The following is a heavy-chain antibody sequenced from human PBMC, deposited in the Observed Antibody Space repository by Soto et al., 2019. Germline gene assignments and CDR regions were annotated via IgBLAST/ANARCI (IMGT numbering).Heavy chain of an antibody. D-gene: IGHD2-2*01. J-gene: IGHJ6*02. CDR1: GGSISSSSYY. Sequence: PSETLSLTCTVSGGSISSSSYYWGWIRQPPGKGLEWIGSIYYSGSTYYNPSLKSRVTISVDTSKNQFSLKLSSVTAADTAVYYCARGYCISTSCAVLYYYYYGMDVWGQGTTVTVSS. CDR2: IYYSGST. CDR3: ARGYCISTSCAVLYYYYYGMDV. V-gene: IGHV4-39*01.